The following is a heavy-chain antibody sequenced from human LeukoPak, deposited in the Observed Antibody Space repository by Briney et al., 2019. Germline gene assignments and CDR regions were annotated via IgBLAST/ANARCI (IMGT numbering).Heavy chain of an antibody. V-gene: IGHV4-59*08. Sequence: GSLRLSCAASGFTFSDYYMSWIRLPPGKGLEWIGTIYYGGTTFYNPSLKSRVTISLDTSKNQFSLKLNSVTAADTAVYYCARAVDSSAFSAFQHWGQGTLVTVSS. CDR1: GFTFSDYY. CDR2: IYYGGTT. D-gene: IGHD3-22*01. CDR3: ARAVDSSAFSAFQH. J-gene: IGHJ1*01.